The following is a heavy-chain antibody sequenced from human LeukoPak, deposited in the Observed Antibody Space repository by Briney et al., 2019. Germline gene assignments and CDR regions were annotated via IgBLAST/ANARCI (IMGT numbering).Heavy chain of an antibody. J-gene: IGHJ3*02. Sequence: GEALKISCKGSGYSFTNYWIAWVRQMPGKGLEWMGINSPGDSDTRYSPSFQGQVTISADKSISTAYLQWNSLKASDTAMCYCARRGYCSGGTCFSNAFDIWGQGTMVTVSS. CDR1: GYSFTNYW. V-gene: IGHV5-51*01. D-gene: IGHD2-15*01. CDR3: ARRGYCSGGTCFSNAFDI. CDR2: NSPGDSDT.